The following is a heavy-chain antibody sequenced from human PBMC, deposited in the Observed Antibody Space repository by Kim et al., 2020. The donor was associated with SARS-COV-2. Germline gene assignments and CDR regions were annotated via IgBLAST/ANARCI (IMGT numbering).Heavy chain of an antibody. J-gene: IGHJ5*02. CDR3: ARGGYYYGSGSYYQNWFDP. V-gene: IGHV1-8*01. CDR1: GYTFTSYD. Sequence: ASVKVSCKASGYTFTSYDINWVRQATGQGLEWMGWMNPNSGNTGYAQKFQGRVTMTRNTSISTAYMELSSLRSEDTAVYYCARGGYYYGSGSYYQNWFDPWGQGTLVTVSS. CDR2: MNPNSGNT. D-gene: IGHD3-10*01.